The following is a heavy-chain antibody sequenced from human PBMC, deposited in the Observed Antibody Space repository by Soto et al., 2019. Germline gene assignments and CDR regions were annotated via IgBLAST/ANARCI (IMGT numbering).Heavy chain of an antibody. Sequence: QVQLVQSGAEVKKPGASVKVSCKASGYTFTSYDINWVRQATGQGLEWMGWMNPNSGNTGYAQKLQGRVTMTRNTSISTAYMVLSSLRSEDTAVYYCARAIRRATRFYYYMDVWGKGTTVTVSS. D-gene: IGHD2-15*01. CDR1: GYTFTSYD. V-gene: IGHV1-8*01. CDR3: ARAIRRATRFYYYMDV. J-gene: IGHJ6*03. CDR2: MNPNSGNT.